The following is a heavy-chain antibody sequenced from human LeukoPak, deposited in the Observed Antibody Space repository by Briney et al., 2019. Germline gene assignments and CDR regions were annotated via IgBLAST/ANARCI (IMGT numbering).Heavy chain of an antibody. V-gene: IGHV3-15*01. D-gene: IGHD6-19*01. CDR3: TTDQVAVAVPFDY. CDR2: IKSKTDGGTT. CDR1: GFTFSNAL. J-gene: IGHJ4*02. Sequence: GGSLRLSCAASGFTFSNALMSWVRQAPGKGLEWVGRIKSKTDGGTTDYAAPVKGRFTISRDDSKNTLYLQMNSLKTEDTAVYYCTTDQVAVAVPFDYWGQGTLVTVSS.